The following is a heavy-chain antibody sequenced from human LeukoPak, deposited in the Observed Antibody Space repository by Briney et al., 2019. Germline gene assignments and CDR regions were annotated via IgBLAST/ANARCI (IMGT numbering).Heavy chain of an antibody. CDR2: IYYSGST. CDR1: GGSISSSSYY. Sequence: SETLSLTCTVHGGSISSSSYYWGWFRQPPGKGLEWLGRIYYSGSTYYNPSLKSRVTISVDTSKNQFSLKLSSVTAADTAVYYCARHRHCSSTSCYPYFDYWGQGTLVTVSS. V-gene: IGHV4-39*01. CDR3: ARHRHCSSTSCYPYFDY. D-gene: IGHD2-2*01. J-gene: IGHJ4*02.